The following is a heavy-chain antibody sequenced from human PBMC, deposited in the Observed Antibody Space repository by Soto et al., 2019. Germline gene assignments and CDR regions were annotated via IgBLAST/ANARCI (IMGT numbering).Heavy chain of an antibody. J-gene: IGHJ3*02. CDR2: IWYDGSNK. D-gene: IGHD3-10*01. CDR1: GFTISSYG. V-gene: IGHV3-33*01. CDR3: ARGGQGSDDDAFDI. Sequence: QVQLVESGGGVVQPGRSLRLSCAASGFTISSYGMHGVRQAPGKGLEWVAVIWYDGSNKYYADSVKGRFTISRDNSKNTLYLQMNSLRAEDTAVYYCARGGQGSDDDAFDIWGQGTMVTVSS.